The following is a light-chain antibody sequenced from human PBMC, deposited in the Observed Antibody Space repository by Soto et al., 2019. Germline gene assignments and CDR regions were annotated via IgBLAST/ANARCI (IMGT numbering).Light chain of an antibody. J-gene: IGKJ1*01. CDR2: GAS. Sequence: ENVLTQSPGTLSLSPGERATLSCRASQSVSSNYLAWYQQKPGQAPRLLVYGASSRATGIPDRFSGSGSGTDFTLTISRLEPEDFAVYYCQQYGSSRWTFGQGTEVEIK. CDR1: QSVSSNY. V-gene: IGKV3-20*01. CDR3: QQYGSSRWT.